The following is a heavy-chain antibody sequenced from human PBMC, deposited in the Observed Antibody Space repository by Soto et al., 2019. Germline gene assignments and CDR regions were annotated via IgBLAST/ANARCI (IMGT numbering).Heavy chain of an antibody. Sequence: GASVKVSCKASGGTFSSYAISWVRQAPGQGLEWMGGIIPIFGTANYAQKFQGRVTITADESTSTAYMELSSLRSEDTAVYYCARDPPVGRFFAPGYGHWIDPWGQGTLVTSP. V-gene: IGHV1-69*13. CDR1: GGTFSSYA. D-gene: IGHD3-3*01. CDR2: IIPIFGTA. J-gene: IGHJ5*02. CDR3: ARDPPVGRFFAPGYGHWIDP.